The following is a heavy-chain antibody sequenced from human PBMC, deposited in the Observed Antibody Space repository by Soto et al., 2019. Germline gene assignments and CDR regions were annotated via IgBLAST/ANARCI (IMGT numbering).Heavy chain of an antibody. J-gene: IGHJ6*02. CDR1: GFTFSSYA. Sequence: QVQLVESGGGVVQPGRSLRLSCAASGFTFSSYAMHWVRQAPGKGLEWVAVISYDGSNKYYADSVKGRFTISRDNSKNTLYLQMNSLRAEDTAVYYCARGYDDFWSGTKYYYYGMDVWGQGTTVTVSS. V-gene: IGHV3-30-3*01. D-gene: IGHD3-3*01. CDR3: ARGYDDFWSGTKYYYYGMDV. CDR2: ISYDGSNK.